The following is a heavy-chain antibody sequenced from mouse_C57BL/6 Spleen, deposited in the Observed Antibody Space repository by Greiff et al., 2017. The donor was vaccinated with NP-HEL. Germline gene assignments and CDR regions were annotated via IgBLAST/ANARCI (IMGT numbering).Heavy chain of an antibody. CDR3: ARKSNYDYFDY. J-gene: IGHJ2*01. CDR1: GYTFTDYY. CDR2: INPNNGGT. Sequence: VQLKQSGPELVKPGASVKISCKASGYTFTDYYMNWVKQSHGKSLEWIGDINPNNGGTSYNQKFKGKATLTVDKSSSTAYMELRSLTSEDSAVYYCARKSNYDYFDYWGQGTTLTVSS. D-gene: IGHD2-5*01. V-gene: IGHV1-26*01.